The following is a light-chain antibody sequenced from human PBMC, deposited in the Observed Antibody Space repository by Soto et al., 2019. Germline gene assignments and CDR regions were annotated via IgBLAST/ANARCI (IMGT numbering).Light chain of an antibody. V-gene: IGKV2D-29*02. CDR2: EVS. CDR3: MQRTQLRPT. CDR1: QSLLHITGETF. Sequence: DVVMTQTPLSLSVAPGQPASISCKSSQSLLHITGETFLFWYLQKPGQSPQLLIYEVSTRVSGVPDRVSGSGSGTDFTLEISRVETDDVGIYYCMQRTQLRPTFGQGTRLGIE. J-gene: IGKJ5*01.